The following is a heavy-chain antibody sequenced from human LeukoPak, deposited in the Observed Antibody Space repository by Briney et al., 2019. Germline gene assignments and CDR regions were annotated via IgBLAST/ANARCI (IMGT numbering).Heavy chain of an antibody. D-gene: IGHD4-11*01. Sequence: PSETLSLTCAVYGGSFSGYYWSWIRQPPGKGLEWIGEINHSGSTNYNPSLKSRVTISVDTSKNQFSLRLSSVTAADTAVDYCARYTDYSSLYFDSWGQGTLVTVSS. J-gene: IGHJ4*02. CDR2: INHSGST. CDR3: ARYTDYSSLYFDS. CDR1: GGSFSGYY. V-gene: IGHV4-34*01.